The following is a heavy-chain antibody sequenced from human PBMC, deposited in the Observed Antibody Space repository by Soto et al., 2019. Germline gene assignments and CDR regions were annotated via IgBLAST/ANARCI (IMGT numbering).Heavy chain of an antibody. V-gene: IGHV1-8*02. CDR2: MNPNSGNT. Sequence: ASVKVSCKASGYTFTSYDINWVRQATGQGLEWMGWMNPNSGNTGYAQKFQGRVTMTRNTSISTAYMELSSLISEDTAVYYCARRYSGYDYYYYYYMYVLGKGTAVTVSS. CDR3: ARRYSGYDYYYYYYMYV. D-gene: IGHD5-12*01. J-gene: IGHJ6*03. CDR1: GYTFTSYD.